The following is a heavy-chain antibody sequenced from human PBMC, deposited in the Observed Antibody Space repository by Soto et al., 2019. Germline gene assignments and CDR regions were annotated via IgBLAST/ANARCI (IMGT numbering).Heavy chain of an antibody. Sequence: QVQLVQSGAEVKKPGASVKVSCKASGYTFTNFGFNWVRQAPGQGLEWMGWISAYNGNTNYAQKLQGRVTMTTDTSTSTAYMELRSLRSDDTAVYYCASRGDLRYFGWLVYYWGQGTLVTVSS. CDR2: ISAYNGNT. V-gene: IGHV1-18*01. D-gene: IGHD3-9*01. J-gene: IGHJ4*02. CDR1: GYTFTNFG. CDR3: ASRGDLRYFGWLVYY.